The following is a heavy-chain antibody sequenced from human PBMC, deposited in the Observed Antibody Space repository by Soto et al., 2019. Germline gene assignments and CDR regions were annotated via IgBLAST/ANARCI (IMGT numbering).Heavy chain of an antibody. J-gene: IGHJ6*02. V-gene: IGHV3-23*01. Sequence: EVHLLESGGGLVQPGGSLRLSCAASGFTFSNYAMNWVRQAPGKGLEWVSGISNRADSTYYADSVKGRFTISRDNSKKRLFLQMNSPRDEDPAIYYCVFVHPHYHGSGSDYEMDVWGQGTTVTVSS. D-gene: IGHD3-10*01. CDR3: VFVHPHYHGSGSDYEMDV. CDR2: ISNRADST. CDR1: GFTFSNYA.